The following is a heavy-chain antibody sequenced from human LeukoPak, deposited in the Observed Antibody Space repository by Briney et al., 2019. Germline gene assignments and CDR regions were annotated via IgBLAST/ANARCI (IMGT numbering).Heavy chain of an antibody. CDR3: AKEYRDYFDY. D-gene: IGHD5-12*01. CDR2: ISGSGGST. Sequence: GGSLRLSCAASGFTFSSYAMSWVRQAPGKGLEWVSAISGSGGSTYFADSVKGRFTISRDNSKNTLYLQMNNLRVEDTAVYYCAKEYRDYFDYWGQGTLVTVSS. CDR1: GFTFSSYA. V-gene: IGHV3-23*01. J-gene: IGHJ4*02.